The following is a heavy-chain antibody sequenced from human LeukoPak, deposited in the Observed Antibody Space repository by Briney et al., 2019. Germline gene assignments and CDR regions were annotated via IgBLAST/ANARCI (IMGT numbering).Heavy chain of an antibody. V-gene: IGHV4-39*01. D-gene: IGHD2-21*02. CDR1: GGSISSSSYY. Sequence: SETPSLTCAVSGGSISSSSYYWGWIRQPPGKGLEWIGSIYYSGSTYYNPSLKSRVTISVDTSKNQFSLKLSSVTAADTAVYYCASQTARDYYMDVWGKGTTATVSS. CDR2: IYYSGST. CDR3: ASQTARDYYMDV. J-gene: IGHJ6*03.